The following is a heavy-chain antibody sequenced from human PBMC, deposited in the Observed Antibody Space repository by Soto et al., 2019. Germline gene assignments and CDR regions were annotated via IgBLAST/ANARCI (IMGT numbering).Heavy chain of an antibody. D-gene: IGHD3-22*01. CDR3: ARKDKSGYFNWFDP. CDR1: GYKFASSW. V-gene: IGHV5-51*01. J-gene: IGHJ5*02. CDR2: IFPSDSDT. Sequence: GESVKISCRTSGYKFASSWIAWVGQMPGKGLEWMGIIFPSDSDTRYSPSFQGQVTMSADRSTSTVFIQWASLQASDTAVYFCARKDKSGYFNWFDPWGQGTLVTVSS.